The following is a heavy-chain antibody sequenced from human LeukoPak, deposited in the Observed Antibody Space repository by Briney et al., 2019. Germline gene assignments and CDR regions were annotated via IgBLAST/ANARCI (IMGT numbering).Heavy chain of an antibody. J-gene: IGHJ6*03. Sequence: SVKVSCKASGGTFSSDAINWVRQAPGQGFEWMGGISPIFGTANYAQKFQGRVTITADKSTSTAYMELSSLRSEDTAVYYCARNDFVDYGSGSLRYYYYYMDVWGKGTTVTVSS. CDR3: ARNDFVDYGSGSLRYYYYYMDV. CDR1: GGTFSSDA. D-gene: IGHD3-10*01. V-gene: IGHV1-69*06. CDR2: ISPIFGTA.